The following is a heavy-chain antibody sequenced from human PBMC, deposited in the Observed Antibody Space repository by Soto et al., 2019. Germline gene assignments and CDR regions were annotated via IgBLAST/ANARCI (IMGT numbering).Heavy chain of an antibody. CDR1: GGSISSYY. Sequence: SETLSLTCTVSGGSISSYYWSWIRQPPGKGLEWIGYIYYSGSTNYNPSLKSRVTISVDTSKNQFSLKLSSVTAADTAVYYCAKFGVTRGAFDMWGQGTMVTVSS. J-gene: IGHJ3*02. CDR3: AKFGVTRGAFDM. D-gene: IGHD3-3*01. CDR2: IYYSGST. V-gene: IGHV4-59*08.